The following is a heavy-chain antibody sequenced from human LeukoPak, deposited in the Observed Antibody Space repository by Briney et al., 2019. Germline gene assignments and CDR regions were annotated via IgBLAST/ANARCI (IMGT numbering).Heavy chain of an antibody. CDR3: AKDLGYYYDSSGYHRSLGFDY. Sequence: GGSLRLSCAASGFTFSSYAMSWVRQAPGKGLEWVSAISGSGGSTYYADSMKGRFTISRDNSKNTLYLQMNSLRAEDTAVYYCAKDLGYYYDSSGYHRSLGFDYWGQGTLVTVSS. V-gene: IGHV3-23*01. J-gene: IGHJ4*02. D-gene: IGHD3-22*01. CDR1: GFTFSSYA. CDR2: ISGSGGST.